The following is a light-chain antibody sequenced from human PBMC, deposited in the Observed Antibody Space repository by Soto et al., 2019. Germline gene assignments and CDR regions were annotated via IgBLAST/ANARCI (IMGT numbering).Light chain of an antibody. CDR2: WAS. CDR3: QQYYTLPYT. J-gene: IGKJ2*01. Sequence: DIVMTQSPDSLAVSLGERATINCKSSQSVLYSSNNKNYLAWYQQKPGQPPKLLIYWASTRESGVPDRFSGSGSGTDFTLTISSLQAEDVAGYYCQQYYTLPYTFGQGTKLEIK. V-gene: IGKV4-1*01. CDR1: QSVLYSSNNKNY.